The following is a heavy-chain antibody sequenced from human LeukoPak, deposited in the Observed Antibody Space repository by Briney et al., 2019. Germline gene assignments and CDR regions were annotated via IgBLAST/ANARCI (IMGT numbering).Heavy chain of an antibody. D-gene: IGHD3/OR15-3a*01. Sequence: GGSLRLSCAASGFTFSSYAMSWVRQAPGKGLEWVSAIGPSGGNTYYADSVKGRFTISRDNSKNTLYLQMNSLRAEDSAVYYCARGDWSVYRYGMDVWGQGTTVTVSS. J-gene: IGHJ6*02. CDR3: ARGDWSVYRYGMDV. CDR2: IGPSGGNT. CDR1: GFTFSSYA. V-gene: IGHV3-23*01.